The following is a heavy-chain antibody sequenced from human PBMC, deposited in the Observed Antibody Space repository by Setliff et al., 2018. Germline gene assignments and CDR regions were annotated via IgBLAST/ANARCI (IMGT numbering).Heavy chain of an antibody. CDR1: GYGFTSYG. V-gene: IGHV1-18*01. CDR2: ISPYNGDA. Sequence: ASVKVSCKASGYGFTSYGISWVRQAPGQGLEWMGWISPYNGDASYTQKLQDRVTMTTDISTSTAFMELRSLTSDDTAIYYCARDTFNPNWYGDRSFEYWGQGTLVTVSS. J-gene: IGHJ4*02. D-gene: IGHD1-1*01. CDR3: ARDTFNPNWYGDRSFEY.